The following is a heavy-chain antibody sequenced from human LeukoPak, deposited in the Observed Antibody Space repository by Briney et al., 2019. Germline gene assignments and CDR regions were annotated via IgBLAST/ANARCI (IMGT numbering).Heavy chain of an antibody. D-gene: IGHD6-19*01. CDR3: AKDHGLFDSGWYKVYYYYMDV. Sequence: GGSLRLSCAASGFTFSSYGMHWVRQAPGKGLKWVAFIRYDGSNKYYADSVKGRFTISRDNSKNTLYLQMNSLRAEDTAVYYCAKDHGLFDSGWYKVYYYYMDVWGKGTTVTVSS. V-gene: IGHV3-30*02. CDR2: IRYDGSNK. J-gene: IGHJ6*03. CDR1: GFTFSSYG.